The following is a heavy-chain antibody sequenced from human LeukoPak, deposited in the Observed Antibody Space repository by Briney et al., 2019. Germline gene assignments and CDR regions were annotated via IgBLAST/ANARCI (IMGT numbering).Heavy chain of an antibody. D-gene: IGHD6-19*01. CDR3: ARAGGWAREDYKADSFDI. J-gene: IGHJ3*02. CDR1: GYTFTNFG. V-gene: IGHV1-18*01. Sequence: GASVKVSCKASGYTFTNFGISWVRQAPGQGLEWMGWISVYNGNTNYAQKVQGRVTMTADTSTSTAYMALRRLRSDDTAVYYCARAGGWAREDYKADSFDIWGQGTMVTVSS. CDR2: ISVYNGNT.